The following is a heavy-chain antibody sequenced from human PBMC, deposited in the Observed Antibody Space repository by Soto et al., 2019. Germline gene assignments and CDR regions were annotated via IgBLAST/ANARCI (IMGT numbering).Heavy chain of an antibody. J-gene: IGHJ6*03. CDR1: GGSISSYY. V-gene: IGHV4-59*01. Sequence: SETLSLTCTVSGGSISSYYWSWIRQPPGKGLEWIGYIYYSGSTNYNPSLKSRVTISVDTSKNQFSLKLSSVTAADTAVYYCAGVVPAANSLWYYYYYMDVWGKGTTVTVSS. CDR3: AGVVPAANSLWYYYYYMDV. D-gene: IGHD2-2*01. CDR2: IYYSGST.